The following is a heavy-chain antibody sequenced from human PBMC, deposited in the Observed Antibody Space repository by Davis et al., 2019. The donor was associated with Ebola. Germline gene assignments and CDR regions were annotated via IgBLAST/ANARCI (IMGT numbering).Heavy chain of an antibody. J-gene: IGHJ4*02. CDR2: ISGYNGNT. CDR3: ASGSGSSDY. Sequence: ASVKVSYKASGYAFTSYGISWVRQAPGQGLEWMGWISGYNGNTNYAQRFQGRVTMTTDTSTSTAYMELRSLTSDDTAVYYCASGSGSSDYWGQGTLVTVSS. D-gene: IGHD3-10*01. CDR1: GYAFTSYG. V-gene: IGHV1-18*01.